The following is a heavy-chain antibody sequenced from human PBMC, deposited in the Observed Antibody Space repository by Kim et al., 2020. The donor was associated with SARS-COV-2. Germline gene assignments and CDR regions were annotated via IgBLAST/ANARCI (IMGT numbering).Heavy chain of an antibody. V-gene: IGHV4-61*02. D-gene: IGHD2-2*01. Sequence: SETLSLTCTVSGGSISSGSYYWSWIWQPAGKGLEWIGRIYTSGSTNYNPSLKSRVTISVDTSKNQFSLKLSSVTAADTAVYYCARATAMGFDPWGQGTLVTVSS. CDR3: ARATAMGFDP. J-gene: IGHJ5*02. CDR1: GGSISSGSYY. CDR2: IYTSGST.